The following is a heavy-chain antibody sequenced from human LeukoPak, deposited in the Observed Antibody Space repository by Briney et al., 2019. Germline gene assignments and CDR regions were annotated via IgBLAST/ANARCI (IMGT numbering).Heavy chain of an antibody. D-gene: IGHD3-10*01. V-gene: IGHV4-30-4*01. J-gene: IGHJ4*02. Sequence: SETLSLTCTVSGGSISSGDYYWSWIRQPPGKGLEWIGYIYYSGSTYYNPSLKSRVTISVDTSKNQFSLKLSSVTAADTAVYYCARASGGGLIDYWGQGTLVTISS. CDR2: IYYSGST. CDR1: GGSISSGDYY. CDR3: ARASGGGLIDY.